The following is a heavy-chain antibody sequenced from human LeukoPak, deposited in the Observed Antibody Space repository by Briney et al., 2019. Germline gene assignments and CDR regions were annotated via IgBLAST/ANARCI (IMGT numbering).Heavy chain of an antibody. J-gene: IGHJ4*02. V-gene: IGHV3-30-3*01. CDR3: SKEATVGGIFGS. D-gene: IGHD1-26*01. Sequence: GGSLRLSCAASGFTFSSYAMHWVRQAPGKGLEWVAVISYDGSNKYYADSVKGRFTISRDNSKNTLYLQMNSLRAEDTAVYYCSKEATVGGIFGSWGQGILVTVSS. CDR2: ISYDGSNK. CDR1: GFTFSSYA.